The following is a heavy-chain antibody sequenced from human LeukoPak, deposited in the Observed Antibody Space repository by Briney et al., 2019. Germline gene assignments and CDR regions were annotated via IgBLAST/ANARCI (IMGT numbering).Heavy chain of an antibody. CDR2: IYTSGST. CDR1: GGSISSYY. CDR3: ARDFLYYYGSSGYHAFDI. Sequence: TSETLSLTCTVSGGSISSYYWSWIRQPAGKGLEWIGRIYTSGSTNYNPSLKSRVTMSVDTSKNQFSLKLSSVTAADTAVYYCARDFLYYYGSSGYHAFDIWGQGTMVTVSS. J-gene: IGHJ3*02. D-gene: IGHD3-22*01. V-gene: IGHV4-4*07.